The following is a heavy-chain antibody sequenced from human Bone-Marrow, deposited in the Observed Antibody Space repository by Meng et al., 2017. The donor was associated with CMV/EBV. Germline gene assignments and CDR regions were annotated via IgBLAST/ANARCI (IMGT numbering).Heavy chain of an antibody. J-gene: IGHJ6*02. CDR1: GGSISSGGYY. CDR3: ARGELRGYGMDF. Sequence: SETLSLTCTVSGGSISSGGYYWSWIRQHPGKGLEWIGYIYYSGSTYDNPSLKSRVTISADTSKNQFTLKLSSVTAADTAVYYCARGELRGYGMDFWGQGTTVTVSS. D-gene: IGHD1-26*01. CDR2: IYYSGST. V-gene: IGHV4-31*03.